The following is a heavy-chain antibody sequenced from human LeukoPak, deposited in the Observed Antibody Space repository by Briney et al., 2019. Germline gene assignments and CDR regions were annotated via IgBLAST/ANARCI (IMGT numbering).Heavy chain of an antibody. J-gene: IGHJ2*01. V-gene: IGHV4-34*01. D-gene: IGHD2-21*02. CDR3: ARVVVVTATHWYFDL. Sequence: SETLSLTCAVYGGSFSGYYWSWIRQPPGKGLEWIGEINHSGNTNYSPSLKSRVTISVDTSKIHFSLKLRSVTAADTAVYFCARVVVVTATHWYFDLWGRGSLVTVFS. CDR1: GGSFSGYY. CDR2: INHSGNT.